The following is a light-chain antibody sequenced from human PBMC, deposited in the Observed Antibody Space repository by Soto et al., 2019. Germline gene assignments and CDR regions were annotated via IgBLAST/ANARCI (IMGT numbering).Light chain of an antibody. CDR1: QSVSSC. Sequence: DIQMTQSPSSVSASVGDRVTITCRASQSVSSCFSWYQQKPGRAPKLLIYAASTLQSGVPSRFSGSGSGTDFTLTISSLHPEDVATYYCQQGSSFPVTFGGGTKVEVK. J-gene: IGKJ4*01. V-gene: IGKV1-12*01. CDR2: AAS. CDR3: QQGSSFPVT.